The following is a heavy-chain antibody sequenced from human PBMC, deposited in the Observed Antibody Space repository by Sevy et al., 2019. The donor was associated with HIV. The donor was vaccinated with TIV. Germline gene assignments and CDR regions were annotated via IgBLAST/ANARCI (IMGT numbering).Heavy chain of an antibody. J-gene: IGHJ6*02. D-gene: IGHD3-10*01. CDR1: GFTFSSYG. CDR2: KSYDGSNK. Sequence: GGSLRLSCAASGFTFSSYGMHWVRQAPGKGREWVAVKSYDGSNKNYEDSGKGRLTISRDNSKNTLYLQMNSLRAEDTAVYYCAKDGGGSGYYYYGMDVWGQGTTVTVSS. V-gene: IGHV3-30*18. CDR3: AKDGGGSGYYYYGMDV.